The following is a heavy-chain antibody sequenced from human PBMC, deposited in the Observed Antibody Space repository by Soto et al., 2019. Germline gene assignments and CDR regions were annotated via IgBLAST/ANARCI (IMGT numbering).Heavy chain of an antibody. V-gene: IGHV4-39*01. Sequence: PSETLSLTWTVSGGSVSKSNYYWVWIRQSPGKGLEWIGSVYYRGISYSKSSVKSRITISVDTSKNQFSLNLNSVTASDTAVYFCVSQRTSVLSQAYFDYWGPGALVTVSS. CDR1: GGSVSKSNYY. CDR3: VSQRTSVLSQAYFDY. CDR2: VYYRGIS. D-gene: IGHD2-8*01. J-gene: IGHJ4*02.